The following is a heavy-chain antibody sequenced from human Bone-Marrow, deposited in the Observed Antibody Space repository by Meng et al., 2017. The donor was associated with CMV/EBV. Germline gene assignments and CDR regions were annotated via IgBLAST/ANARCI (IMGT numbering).Heavy chain of an antibody. J-gene: IGHJ6*02. CDR3: ARIHYYYGMDV. V-gene: IGHV3-53*01. CDR1: GFTVSSNY. CDR2: IYSGGST. Sequence: GESLKISCAASGFTVSSNYMSWVRQAPGKGLEWVSVIYSGGSTYYADSVKGRFTISRENAKNSLYLQMNSLRAGDTAVYYCARIHYYYGMDVWGQGTTVTVSS.